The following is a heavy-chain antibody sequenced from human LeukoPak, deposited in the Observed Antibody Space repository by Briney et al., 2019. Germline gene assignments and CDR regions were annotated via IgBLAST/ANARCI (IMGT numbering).Heavy chain of an antibody. Sequence: GGSLRLSCAASGFTFSSYGMSWVRQAPGKGLEWVSAISGSGGSTYYADSVKGRFTISRDNSKNTLYLQMNSLRAEDTAVYYCAKPTVAGTIEAGYWGQGTLVTVSS. CDR1: GFTFSSYG. V-gene: IGHV3-23*01. D-gene: IGHD6-19*01. J-gene: IGHJ4*02. CDR2: ISGSGGST. CDR3: AKPTVAGTIEAGY.